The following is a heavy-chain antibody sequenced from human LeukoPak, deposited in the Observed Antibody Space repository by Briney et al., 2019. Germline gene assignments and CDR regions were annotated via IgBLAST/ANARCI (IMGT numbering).Heavy chain of an antibody. CDR1: GFTFSSYS. Sequence: GGSLRLSCAASGFTFSSYSMNWVRQAPGKGLEWVSSISSSSSYIYYADSVKGRFTISRDNAKNSLYLQMNSLRAEDTAVYYCAREGLVATILQDAFDIWGQGTMVTVSS. CDR3: AREGLVATILQDAFDI. CDR2: ISSSSSYI. J-gene: IGHJ3*02. V-gene: IGHV3-21*01. D-gene: IGHD5-24*01.